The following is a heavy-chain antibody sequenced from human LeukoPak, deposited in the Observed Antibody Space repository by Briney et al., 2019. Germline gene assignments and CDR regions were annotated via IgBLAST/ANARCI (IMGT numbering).Heavy chain of an antibody. CDR2: ISSSSSYI. Sequence: GGSLRLSCAASGFTFSSYSMNWVRQAPGKGLEWVSSISSSSSYIYYADSVKGRFTISRDNAKNSLYLQMNSLRAEDTAVYYCARASESGYSYGFNYWGQGTLVTVSS. D-gene: IGHD5-18*01. CDR1: GFTFSSYS. J-gene: IGHJ4*02. CDR3: ARASESGYSYGFNY. V-gene: IGHV3-21*01.